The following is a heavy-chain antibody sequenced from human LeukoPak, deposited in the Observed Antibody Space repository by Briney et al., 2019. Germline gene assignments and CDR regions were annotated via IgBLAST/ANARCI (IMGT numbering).Heavy chain of an antibody. V-gene: IGHV3-30*04. CDR3: ARDRTGPGAYYFDY. J-gene: IGHJ4*02. CDR2: ISYDGSNK. Sequence: GGSLRLSCAASGFTFSSYAMHWVRQAPGKGLEWVAVISYDGSNKYYADSVKGRFTISRDNSRNTLYLQMNSLRAEDTAVYYCARDRTGPGAYYFDYWGQGTLVTVSS. CDR1: GFTFSSYA. D-gene: IGHD3/OR15-3a*01.